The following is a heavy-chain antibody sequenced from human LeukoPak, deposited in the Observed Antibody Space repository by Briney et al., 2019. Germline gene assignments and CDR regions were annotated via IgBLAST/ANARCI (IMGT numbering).Heavy chain of an antibody. Sequence: GGSLRLSCAASGFTFDDYGMSWVRQAPGKGLEWVSGINWNGGSTGYADSVKGRFTISRDNAKNSLYLQMNSLRAEDTALYYCARAITFGGVIVTHDAFDIWGQGTMVTVSS. CDR1: GFTFDDYG. D-gene: IGHD3-16*02. CDR3: ARAITFGGVIVTHDAFDI. J-gene: IGHJ3*02. V-gene: IGHV3-20*04. CDR2: INWNGGST.